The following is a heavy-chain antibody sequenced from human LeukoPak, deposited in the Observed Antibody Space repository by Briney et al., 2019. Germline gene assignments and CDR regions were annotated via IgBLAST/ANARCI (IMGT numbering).Heavy chain of an antibody. CDR2: IYTSGST. V-gene: IGHV4-61*02. CDR1: GGSISSGSYY. J-gene: IGHJ4*02. CDR3: ARDNLDYDILTGYSQYYFDY. D-gene: IGHD3-9*01. Sequence: SQTLSLTCTVSGGSISSGSYYWSWIRQPAGKGLEWIGRIYTSGSTNYNPSLKSRVTISVDTSKNPFSLKLSSVTAADTAVYYCARDNLDYDILTGYSQYYFDYWGQGTLVTVSS.